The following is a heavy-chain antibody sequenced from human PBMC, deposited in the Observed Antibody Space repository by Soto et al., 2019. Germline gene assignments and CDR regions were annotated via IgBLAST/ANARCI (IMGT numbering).Heavy chain of an antibody. D-gene: IGHD1-26*01. Sequence: QVQLVQSGAEVKKPGASVKVSCKASGYTFTSYFMHWVRQAPGQGIEWMGIINPSGGSTSYAQKFQGRVTLTRDTSTNTVYLELSSLRSEDTAVYYCARLYSGSYYFDSWGQGTLVTVSS. J-gene: IGHJ4*02. CDR3: ARLYSGSYYFDS. CDR1: GYTFTSYF. CDR2: INPSGGST. V-gene: IGHV1-46*01.